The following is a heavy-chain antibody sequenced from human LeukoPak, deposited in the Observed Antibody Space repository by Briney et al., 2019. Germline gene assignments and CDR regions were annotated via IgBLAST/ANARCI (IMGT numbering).Heavy chain of an antibody. V-gene: IGHV3-21*01. D-gene: IGHD2-8*01. CDR2: ISSSSSYI. Sequence: GGSLRLSCAASGFTFSSYSMNWVRQAPGKGLEWVSSISSSSSYIYYADSVKGRFTISRDNAKNSLYLQMNSLRAEDMAVYYCAREFDCTNGVCYYDPWGQGTLVTVSS. CDR3: AREFDCTNGVCYYDP. CDR1: GFTFSSYS. J-gene: IGHJ5*02.